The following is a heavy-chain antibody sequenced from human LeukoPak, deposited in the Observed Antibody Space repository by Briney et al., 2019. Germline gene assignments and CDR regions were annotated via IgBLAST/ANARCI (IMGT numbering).Heavy chain of an antibody. CDR3: ARGYLYYYDVSGYPFDY. Sequence: ASVKVSCKASGYTFTDYYMHWVRQAPGQGLEWMGWINPNSGGTNYAQKFQGRVTMTRDTSISTAYMELRRLRSDDTAVYYCARGYLYYYDVSGYPFDYWGQGTLVTVSS. J-gene: IGHJ4*02. CDR1: GYTFTDYY. V-gene: IGHV1-2*02. CDR2: INPNSGGT. D-gene: IGHD3-22*01.